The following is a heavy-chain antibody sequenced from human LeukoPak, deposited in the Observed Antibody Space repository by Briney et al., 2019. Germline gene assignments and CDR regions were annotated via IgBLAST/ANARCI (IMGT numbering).Heavy chain of an antibody. J-gene: IGHJ3*02. D-gene: IGHD3-10*01. CDR1: GFSLSTSGVG. CDR3: ALQPLLLWFGEDIGLLHDAFDI. Sequence: ESGPTLVKPTQTLTLTCTFSGFSLSTSGVGVGWIRQPPGKALEWLALIYWNDDKRYSPSLKSRLTITKDTSKNQVVLTMTNMDPVDTATYYCALQPLLLWFGEDIGLLHDAFDIWGQGTMVTVSS. V-gene: IGHV2-5*01. CDR2: IYWNDDK.